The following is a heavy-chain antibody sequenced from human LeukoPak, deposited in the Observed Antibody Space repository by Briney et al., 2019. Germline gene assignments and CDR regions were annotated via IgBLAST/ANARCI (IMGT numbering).Heavy chain of an antibody. V-gene: IGHV4-4*07. CDR2: IYTSGST. D-gene: IGHD6-13*01. J-gene: IGHJ5*02. CDR3: ARLYSSSWYIWFDP. CDR1: GGSISSYY. Sequence: SETLSLTCTVSGGSISSYYWSWIRQPAGKGLEWIGRIYTSGSTNYNPSLKSRVTMSVDTSKNQFSLKLGSVTAADTAVYYCARLYSSSWYIWFDPWGQGTLVTVSS.